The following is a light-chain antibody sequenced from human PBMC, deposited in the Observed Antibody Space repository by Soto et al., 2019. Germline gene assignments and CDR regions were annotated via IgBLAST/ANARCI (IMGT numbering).Light chain of an antibody. J-gene: IGKJ3*01. CDR2: AVS. Sequence: EIVLKQSPGTLSLYPGERAILSCRASQSVSSDLAWYHKRHGQAPRIIIYAVSTRATVVPDRFIVTRARTDLARTISGLETDDSAVYYCQQYGGSPFSFGPVTKVNIK. CDR1: QSVSSD. V-gene: IGKV3-20*01. CDR3: QQYGGSPFS.